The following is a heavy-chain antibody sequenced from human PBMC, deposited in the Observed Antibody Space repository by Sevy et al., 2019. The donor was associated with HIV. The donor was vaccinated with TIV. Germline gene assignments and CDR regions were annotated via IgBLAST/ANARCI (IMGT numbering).Heavy chain of an antibody. J-gene: IGHJ4*02. CDR2: INPNSGGT. V-gene: IGHV1-2*02. CDR3: ARATYYYDSSGYYYGERNPYLDY. D-gene: IGHD3-22*01. CDR1: GYTFTGYY. Sequence: ASVKVSCKASGYTFTGYYMHWVRQAPGQGLEWMGWINPNSGGTNYAQKFQGRVTMTRDTSISTAYMELSGLRSDDTAVYYGARATYYYDSSGYYYGERNPYLDYWGQGTLVTVSS.